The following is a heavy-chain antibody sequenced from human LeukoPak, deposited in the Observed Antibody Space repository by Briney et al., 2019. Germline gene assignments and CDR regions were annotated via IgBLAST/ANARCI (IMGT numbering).Heavy chain of an antibody. D-gene: IGHD6-6*01. V-gene: IGHV4-59*01. CDR3: ARGSSSSRRDWYFDL. CDR2: IYYSGST. CDR1: GGSISSYY. J-gene: IGHJ2*01. Sequence: ETLSLTCTVSGGSISSYYWSWIRQPPGKGLEWIGYIYYSGSTNYNPSLKSRVTISVDTSKNQFSLKLSSVTAADTAVYYCARGSSSSRRDWYFDLWGRGTLVTVSS.